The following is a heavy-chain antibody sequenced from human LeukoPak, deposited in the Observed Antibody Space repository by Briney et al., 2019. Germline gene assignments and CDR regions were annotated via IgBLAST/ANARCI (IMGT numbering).Heavy chain of an antibody. J-gene: IGHJ6*03. Sequence: ASVKVSCKASGYTFTSYYMHWVRQAPGQGLEWMGIINPSGGSTNYAQKFQGRVTITTDESTSTAYMELSSLRSEDAAVYYCAREVYDSSGSIYYYYYMDVWGKGTTVTVSS. CDR1: GYTFTSYY. CDR2: INPSGGST. V-gene: IGHV1-46*01. CDR3: AREVYDSSGSIYYYYYMDV. D-gene: IGHD3-22*01.